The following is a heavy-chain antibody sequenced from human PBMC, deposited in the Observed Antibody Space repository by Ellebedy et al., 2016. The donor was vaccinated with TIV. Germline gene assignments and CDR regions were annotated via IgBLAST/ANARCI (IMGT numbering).Heavy chain of an antibody. Sequence: AASVKVSCKASGGTFSSYAISWVRQAPGQGLEWMGRIIPILGIANYAQKFQGRVTITADKSTSTAYMELSSLRSEDTAVYYCASPTGDYYYYGMDVWGQGTTVTVSS. J-gene: IGHJ6*02. CDR1: GGTFSSYA. CDR2: IIPILGIA. D-gene: IGHD1-14*01. CDR3: ASPTGDYYYYGMDV. V-gene: IGHV1-69*04.